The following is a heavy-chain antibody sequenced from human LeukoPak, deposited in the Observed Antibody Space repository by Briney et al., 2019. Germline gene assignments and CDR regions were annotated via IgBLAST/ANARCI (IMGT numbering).Heavy chain of an antibody. CDR3: ARCPSSDFWSGYYHFQH. CDR2: IYYSGST. CDR1: GGSISSSSYY. V-gene: IGHV4-39*01. Sequence: SETLSLTCTVSGGSISSSSYYWGWIRQPPGKGLEWIGSIYYSGSTYYNPSLKSRVTISVDTSKDQFSLKLSSVTAADTAVYYCARCPSSDFWSGYYHFQHWGQGTLVTVSS. J-gene: IGHJ1*01. D-gene: IGHD3-3*01.